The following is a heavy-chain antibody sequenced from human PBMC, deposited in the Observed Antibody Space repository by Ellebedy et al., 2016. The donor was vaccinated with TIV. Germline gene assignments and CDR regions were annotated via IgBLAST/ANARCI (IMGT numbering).Heavy chain of an antibody. CDR1: GFTFSDYY. CDR3: ARGYSSGFLDY. Sequence: GESLKISCAASGFTFSDYYMSWIRQAPGKGLEWISYITSSGVTTYYADSVKGRFTISRDNAKNSVDLQMHSLRAEDTAVYYCARGYSSGFLDYWGQGTLVTVSS. V-gene: IGHV3-11*04. J-gene: IGHJ4*02. CDR2: ITSSGVTT. D-gene: IGHD6-19*01.